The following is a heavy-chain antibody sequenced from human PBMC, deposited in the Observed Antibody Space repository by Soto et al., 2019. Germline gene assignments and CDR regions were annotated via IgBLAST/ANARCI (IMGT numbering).Heavy chain of an antibody. CDR3: VTGTTGINFDY. Sequence: QVQLVESGGGVVQPGRSLRLSCAASGFTFSSYGMHWVRQAPGKGLEWVAGISYDGSNKYYADSVKGRFTISRDNSKNTLYLQMNSLRAEDTAVYYCVTGTTGINFDYWGQGTLVTVSS. J-gene: IGHJ4*02. V-gene: IGHV3-30*03. CDR1: GFTFSSYG. D-gene: IGHD1-7*01. CDR2: ISYDGSNK.